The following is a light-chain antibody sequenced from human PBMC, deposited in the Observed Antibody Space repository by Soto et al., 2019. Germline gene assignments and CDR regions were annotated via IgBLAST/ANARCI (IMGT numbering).Light chain of an antibody. CDR2: RNN. CDR1: SSNIGSNY. Sequence: QSALTQPPSASGTPGQRVTISCSGSSSNIGSNYVYWYQQLPGTAPKLLIYRNNQRPSGVPDRFSGSKSGTSASLAISGLRSEDEADYYCAAWDDSLSGGVFGAGTKVTVL. V-gene: IGLV1-47*01. CDR3: AAWDDSLSGGV. J-gene: IGLJ1*01.